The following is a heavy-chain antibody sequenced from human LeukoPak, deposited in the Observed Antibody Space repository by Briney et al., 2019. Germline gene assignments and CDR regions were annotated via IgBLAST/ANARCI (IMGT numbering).Heavy chain of an antibody. J-gene: IGHJ3*02. CDR1: GVSFSDYY. CDR3: ARGLYSSSWPDAFDI. CDR2: ISYSGST. Sequence: TPETLSLTCTVFGVSFSDYYWSWIRQPPGKGLELIGYISYSGSTNYNPSLKSRVIISADTSKNQFSLKLSSVTAADTAVYYCARGLYSSSWPDAFDIWGQGTMVTVSS. V-gene: IGHV4-59*01. D-gene: IGHD6-13*01.